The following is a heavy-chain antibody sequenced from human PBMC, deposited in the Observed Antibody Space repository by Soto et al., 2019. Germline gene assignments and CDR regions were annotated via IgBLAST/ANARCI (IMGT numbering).Heavy chain of an antibody. Sequence: PGGSLILSCAASGFTFSSYGMHWVRQAPGKGLEWVAVISYDGSNKYYADSVKGRFTISRDNSKNTLYLQMNSLRAEDTAVYYCAKLFGVVIPPSDYWGRGTLVTVSS. D-gene: IGHD3-3*01. CDR1: GFTFSSYG. CDR2: ISYDGSNK. J-gene: IGHJ4*02. V-gene: IGHV3-30*18. CDR3: AKLFGVVIPPSDY.